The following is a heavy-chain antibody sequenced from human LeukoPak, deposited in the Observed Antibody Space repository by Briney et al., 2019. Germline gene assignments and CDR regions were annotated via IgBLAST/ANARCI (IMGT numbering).Heavy chain of an antibody. CDR2: IYPYDSDT. V-gene: IGHV5-51*01. CDR3: ARVGGSNYMDV. D-gene: IGHD2-15*01. J-gene: IGHJ6*03. CDR1: GYSFISHW. Sequence: GESLKISCKASGYSFISHWIGWVRQRPGQGLEFMGIIYPYDSDTKYSPSLQGQVTISVDKSISITYLQWRSLKASDTAMYYCARVGGSNYMDVWGKGTTVTVSS.